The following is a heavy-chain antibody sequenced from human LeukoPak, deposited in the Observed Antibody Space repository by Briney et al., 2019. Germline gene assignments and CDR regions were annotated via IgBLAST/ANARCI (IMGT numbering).Heavy chain of an antibody. V-gene: IGHV1-46*01. CDR3: ARSVASTTYYYPFDH. Sequence: ASVKVSCKTSGYTFTSYYIHWVRQAPGQGLEWMGIINPNVGGTRHAQKFQGRVTMTRGTSTSTVYMELSSLRSEDTAIYYCARSVASTTYYYPFDHWGQGTLVTVSS. D-gene: IGHD2/OR15-2a*01. J-gene: IGHJ4*02. CDR2: INPNVGGT. CDR1: GYTFTSYY.